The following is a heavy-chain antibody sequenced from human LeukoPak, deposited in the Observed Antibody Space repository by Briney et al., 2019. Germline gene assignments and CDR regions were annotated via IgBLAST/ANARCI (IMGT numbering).Heavy chain of an antibody. V-gene: IGHV3-48*04. CDR1: GFTFSSYS. J-gene: IGHJ4*02. CDR2: ISSSSSTI. Sequence: PGGSLRLSCAASGFTFSSYSMNWVRQAPGKGLEWVSYISSSSSTIYYADSVKGRFTNSRDNAKTSLYLQMNSLRAEDTAVYYCARDPVAGAGGDDYWGQGTLVTVSS. D-gene: IGHD6-19*01. CDR3: ARDPVAGAGGDDY.